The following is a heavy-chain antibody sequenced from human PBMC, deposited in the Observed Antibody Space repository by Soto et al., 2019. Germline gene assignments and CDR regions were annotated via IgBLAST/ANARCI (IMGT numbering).Heavy chain of an antibody. CDR1: GFSLRTSGVG. CDR3: ALTFWGVIGATIDY. Sequence: QITLKESGPTLVKPTQTLTLTCTFSGFSLRTSGVGVGWIRQPPGKALECLAFIYWDDDKRYSPSLKSRLTNSEDTPKTQGVRTKTNMDPVDTGTYYCALTFWGVIGATIDYWGQGTLVTVSS. CDR2: IYWDDDK. D-gene: IGHD3-16*02. V-gene: IGHV2-5*02. J-gene: IGHJ4*02.